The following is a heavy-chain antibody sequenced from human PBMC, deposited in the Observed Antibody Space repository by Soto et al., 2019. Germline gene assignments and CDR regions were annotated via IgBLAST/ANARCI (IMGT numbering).Heavy chain of an antibody. CDR3: AKVRIAAAGSRHYYYGMDV. CDR2: ISWNSGSI. D-gene: IGHD6-13*01. J-gene: IGHJ6*02. Sequence: QPGGSLRLSCAASGFTFDDYAMHWVRQAPGKGLEWVSGISWNSGSIGYADSVKGRFTISRDNAKNSLYLQMNSLRAEDTALYYCAKVRIAAAGSRHYYYGMDVWGQGTTVTVS. CDR1: GFTFDDYA. V-gene: IGHV3-9*01.